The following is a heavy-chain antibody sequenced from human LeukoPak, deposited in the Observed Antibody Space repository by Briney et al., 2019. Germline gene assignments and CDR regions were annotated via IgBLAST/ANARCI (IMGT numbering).Heavy chain of an antibody. V-gene: IGHV4-34*01. Sequence: SETLSLTCAVYGGSFSGYYWSWIRQPPGKGLEWIGEINHSGSTNYNPSLKSRVTISVDTSKNQFSLKLSSVTAADTAVYYYARGSYSSGWYEDYWGQGTLVTVSS. J-gene: IGHJ4*02. CDR1: GGSFSGYY. D-gene: IGHD6-19*01. CDR2: INHSGST. CDR3: ARGSYSSGWYEDY.